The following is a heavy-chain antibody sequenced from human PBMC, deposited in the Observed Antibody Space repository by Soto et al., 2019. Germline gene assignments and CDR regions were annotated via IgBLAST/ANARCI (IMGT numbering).Heavy chain of an antibody. Sequence: QVQLQESGPGLVKPSQTLSLTCTVSGGSISSGGYYWSWIRQHPGKGLEWIGYIYYSGSTYYNPSLKSRVTISVDTSKNQFSLKLSSVTAADTAVYYCARGPYGDYSYYYYGMDVWGQGTTVTVSS. CDR1: GGSISSGGYY. J-gene: IGHJ6*02. D-gene: IGHD4-17*01. V-gene: IGHV4-31*03. CDR3: ARGPYGDYSYYYYGMDV. CDR2: IYYSGST.